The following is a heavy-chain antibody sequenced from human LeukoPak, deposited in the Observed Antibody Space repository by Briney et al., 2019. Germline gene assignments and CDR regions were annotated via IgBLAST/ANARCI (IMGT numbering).Heavy chain of an antibody. CDR1: GGSISNKY. CDR3: ARDRYYYGSGSYVFDY. Sequence: SETLSLTCTVSGGSISNKYWSWIRQPPGKGLEWIGYIYYSGSTNYNPSLKSRVTISVDTSKNQFSLKLSSVTAADTAVYYCARDRYYYGSGSYVFDYWGQGTLVTVSS. D-gene: IGHD3-10*01. J-gene: IGHJ4*02. CDR2: IYYSGST. V-gene: IGHV4-59*12.